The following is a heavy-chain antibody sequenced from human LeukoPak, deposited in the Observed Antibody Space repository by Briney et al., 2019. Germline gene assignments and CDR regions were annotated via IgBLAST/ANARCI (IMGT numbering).Heavy chain of an antibody. CDR3: ARNLDWGTGRNGFDF. CDR1: GDSISSHSVA. V-gene: IGHV6-1*01. CDR2: IYYRSEWYI. Sequence: SQTLSLTCAISGDSISSHSVAGNWIRQSPSRGLEWLGRIYYRSEWYIDYAVSVKSRLSISRDATKDLFSLHLQSVTPDDTAIYYCARNLDWGTGRNGFDFWGPGTKVVVSP. D-gene: IGHD3-16*01. J-gene: IGHJ3*01.